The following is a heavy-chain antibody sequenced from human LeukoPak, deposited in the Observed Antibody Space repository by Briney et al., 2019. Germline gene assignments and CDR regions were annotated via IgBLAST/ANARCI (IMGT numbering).Heavy chain of an antibody. J-gene: IGHJ4*02. Sequence: GGSLRLSCAASGFTFTTYWMHWVRQAPGRGLAWVSRISTDGSSTSYADSVKGRFTISRDNAKNTLFLQMNSLRAEDTAVYYCAKDYYGSGSMGDYWGQGTLVTVSS. CDR2: ISTDGSST. CDR1: GFTFTTYW. D-gene: IGHD3-10*01. V-gene: IGHV3-74*01. CDR3: AKDYYGSGSMGDY.